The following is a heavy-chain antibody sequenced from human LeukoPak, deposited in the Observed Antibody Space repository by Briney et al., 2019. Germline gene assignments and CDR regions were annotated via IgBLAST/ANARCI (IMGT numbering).Heavy chain of an antibody. J-gene: IGHJ4*02. V-gene: IGHV4-59*01. CDR3: ASQSGPSSWYGY. D-gene: IGHD6-13*01. CDR2: IYYSGST. Sequence: SSETLSLTCTVSGGSISTYFWSWIRQPPGKGLEWIGYIYYSGSTNYSPSLKSRVTISLDTSKNQFSLKLSSVTAADTAMYYCASQSGPSSWYGYWGQGTLVTVSS. CDR1: GGSISTYF.